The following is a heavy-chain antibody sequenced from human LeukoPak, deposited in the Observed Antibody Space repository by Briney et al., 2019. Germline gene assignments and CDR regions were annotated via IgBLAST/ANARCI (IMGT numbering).Heavy chain of an antibody. Sequence: GGSLRLSCAASGFTFTRYWMSWVRQAPRQGPECAANIKAHGNEKYYAASVRGRFTISRDNTKNSLYLQVNSLRADDTGLYYCARAARYGDYNYDYYYYMDVWGKGTTVTVSS. CDR2: IKAHGNEK. CDR1: GFTFTRYW. V-gene: IGHV3-7*01. J-gene: IGHJ6*03. D-gene: IGHD4-17*01. CDR3: ARAARYGDYNYDYYYYMDV.